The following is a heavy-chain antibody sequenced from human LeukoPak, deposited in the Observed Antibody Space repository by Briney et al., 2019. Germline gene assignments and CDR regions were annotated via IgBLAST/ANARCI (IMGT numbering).Heavy chain of an antibody. Sequence: PGGSLRLSCAASGFTFSSYAMSWVRQAPGKGLEWVSAISGSGGSTYYADSVKGRFTISRDNSKNTLYLQMNSLRAEDTAVYYCAKDLPPALLWFGELPSFDYWGQGTLVTVSS. CDR3: AKDLPPALLWFGELPSFDY. CDR1: GFTFSSYA. J-gene: IGHJ4*02. D-gene: IGHD3-10*01. V-gene: IGHV3-23*01. CDR2: ISGSGGST.